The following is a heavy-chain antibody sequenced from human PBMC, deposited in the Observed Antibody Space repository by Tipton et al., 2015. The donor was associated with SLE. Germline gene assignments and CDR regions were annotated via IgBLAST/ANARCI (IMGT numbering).Heavy chain of an antibody. Sequence: SLRLSCAASRFTFSTYGMRWVRQSQEKGLEWVSSISGSDGSTYYADSVKGRFTISRDNSKNTLYLQMNSLRAEDTAVYYCARRNSESGAFDMWGQGTLVTVSS. D-gene: IGHD3-10*01. J-gene: IGHJ3*02. CDR2: ISGSDGST. CDR3: ARRNSESGAFDM. V-gene: IGHV3-23*01. CDR1: RFTFSTYG.